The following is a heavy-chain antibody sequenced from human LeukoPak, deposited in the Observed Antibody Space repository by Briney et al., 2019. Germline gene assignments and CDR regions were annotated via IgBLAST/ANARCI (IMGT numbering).Heavy chain of an antibody. CDR2: ISSSSSYI. CDR1: GFTFSGYS. J-gene: IGHJ4*02. Sequence: GGSLRLSCAASGFTFSGYSMNWVRQAPGKGLEWVSSISSSSSYIYYADSVKGRFTISRDNSKNTLYLQMNSLRAEDTAVYYCARGTAMVPDAHFDYWGQGTLVTVSS. D-gene: IGHD3-10*01. CDR3: ARGTAMVPDAHFDY. V-gene: IGHV3-21*04.